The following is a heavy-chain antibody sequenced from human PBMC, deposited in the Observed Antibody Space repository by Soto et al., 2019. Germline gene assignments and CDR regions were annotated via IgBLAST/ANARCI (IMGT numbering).Heavy chain of an antibody. CDR1: GFTFSSYA. CDR2: ISYDGSNK. Sequence: PGGSLRLSCAASGFTFSSYAMHWVRQAPGKGLEWVAVISYDGSNKYYADSVKGRFTISRDNSKNTLYLQMNSLRAEDTAVYYCARYSGYDSSGYDWIYFDYWAQGTLVPVSS. D-gene: IGHD5-12*01. CDR3: ARYSGYDSSGYDWIYFDY. V-gene: IGHV3-30-3*01. J-gene: IGHJ4*02.